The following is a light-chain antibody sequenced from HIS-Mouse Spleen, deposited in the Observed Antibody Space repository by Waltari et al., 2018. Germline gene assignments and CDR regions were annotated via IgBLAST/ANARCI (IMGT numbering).Light chain of an antibody. CDR3: NSRDSSGNHVV. J-gene: IGLJ2*01. V-gene: IGLV3-19*01. CDR2: GKN. Sequence: SSELTQDPAVSVALGQTVRITCQGASLRSYYASWYQQKPGQAPVLVIYGKNNRPSGIPDRFSGSSSGNTASLTNTGAQAEDEADYYCNSRDSSGNHVVFGGGTKLTVL. CDR1: SLRSYY.